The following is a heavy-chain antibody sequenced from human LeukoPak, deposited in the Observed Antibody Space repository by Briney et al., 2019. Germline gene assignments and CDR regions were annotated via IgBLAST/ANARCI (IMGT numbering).Heavy chain of an antibody. D-gene: IGHD1-7*01. CDR1: GLTFSSYA. V-gene: IGHV3-23*01. CDR3: AKDRITGTTRALRLHDY. Sequence: GRSLRLSCAASGLTFSSYAMSWVRQAPGKGLEWVSAISGSGGSTYYADSVKGRSTISRDNSKNTLYLQMNSLRAEDTAVYYCAKDRITGTTRALRLHDYWGQGTLVTVCS. CDR2: ISGSGGST. J-gene: IGHJ4*02.